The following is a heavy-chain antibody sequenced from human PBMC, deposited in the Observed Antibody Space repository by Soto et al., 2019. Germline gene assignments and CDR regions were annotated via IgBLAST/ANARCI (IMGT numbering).Heavy chain of an antibody. D-gene: IGHD6-19*01. J-gene: IGHJ5*02. CDR3: ARSIAVAGTSWFDP. Sequence: PSQTLSLTCAISGDSVSSNSATWNWIRQSPSRGLEWLGRTYYRSKWYNDYAVSVKSRLTINPDTSKNQFSLQLNSVTPEDTAVYYCARSIAVAGTSWFDPWGQGTLVTVSS. CDR2: TYYRSKWYN. CDR1: GDSVSSNSAT. V-gene: IGHV6-1*01.